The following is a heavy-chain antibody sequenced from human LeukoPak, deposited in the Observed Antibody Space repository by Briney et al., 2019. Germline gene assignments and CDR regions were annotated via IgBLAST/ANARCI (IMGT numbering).Heavy chain of an antibody. Sequence: ASVKVSCKASAYTFTSYGISWVRQAPGQGLEWMGWISAYNGNTNYAQKLQGRVTMTTDTSTSTAYMELRSLRSDDTAVYYCARVKDIVVVVAARYYYYYGMDVWGQGTTVTVSS. V-gene: IGHV1-18*01. J-gene: IGHJ6*02. D-gene: IGHD2-15*01. CDR3: ARVKDIVVVVAARYYYYYGMDV. CDR2: ISAYNGNT. CDR1: AYTFTSYG.